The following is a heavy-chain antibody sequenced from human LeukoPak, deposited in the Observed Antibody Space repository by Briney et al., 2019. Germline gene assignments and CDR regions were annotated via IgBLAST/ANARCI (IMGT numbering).Heavy chain of an antibody. Sequence: GGSLRLSCAASGFVFSSDWITWVRQAPGKRLEWVANIKHDGSEKYYMESVKGRFTISRDDAKNSAHLQMSALRVEDTAVYYCARESRDRLDPWGQGTLVTVSS. CDR2: IKHDGSEK. CDR3: ARESRDRLDP. D-gene: IGHD1-14*01. CDR1: GFVFSSDW. V-gene: IGHV3-7*01. J-gene: IGHJ5*02.